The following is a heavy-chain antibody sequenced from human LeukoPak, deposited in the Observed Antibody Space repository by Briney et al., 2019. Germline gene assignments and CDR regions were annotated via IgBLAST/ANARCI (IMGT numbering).Heavy chain of an antibody. Sequence: PGGSLRLSCAASGFTFSSYSMNWVRQAPGKGLEWVSSISSSSSYIYYADSVKGRFTISRDNAKNSLYLQMNSLRAEDTAVYYCARERITMVRGVINWYFDLWGRGTLVTVSS. CDR3: ARERITMVRGVINWYFDL. CDR1: GFTFSSYS. V-gene: IGHV3-21*01. D-gene: IGHD3-10*01. CDR2: ISSSSSYI. J-gene: IGHJ2*01.